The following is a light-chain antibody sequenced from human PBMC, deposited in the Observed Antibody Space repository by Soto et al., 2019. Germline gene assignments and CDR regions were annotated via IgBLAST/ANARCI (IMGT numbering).Light chain of an antibody. J-gene: IGKJ4*01. CDR2: DAS. V-gene: IGKV1-33*01. CDR3: QQYDNLPLT. CDR1: QNINNY. Sequence: DIQMTLSPSSLSASVGDRVTITCQASQNINNYLNWYQQKPGKAPKLLIYDASNLETGVPSRFSGSGSGTDFTFTISSLQPEDIATYYCQQYDNLPLTFGGGTKVDIK.